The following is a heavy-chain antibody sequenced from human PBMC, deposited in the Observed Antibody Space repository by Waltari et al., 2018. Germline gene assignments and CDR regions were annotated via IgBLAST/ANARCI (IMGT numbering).Heavy chain of an antibody. CDR2: ITVGDDT. CDR3: ATPFYNWDDPLHS. Sequence: EVQRLESGGDLVQTGGSLRLSCAASGLTLSNYAINWVRLAPGAGLEWVSAITVGDDTYYADSVKGRFTISRDTSKDTVHLQMNGLRAEDTAVYYCATPFYNWDDPLHSWGQGTLVTVSS. CDR1: GLTLSNYA. D-gene: IGHD1-20*01. J-gene: IGHJ4*02. V-gene: IGHV3-23*01.